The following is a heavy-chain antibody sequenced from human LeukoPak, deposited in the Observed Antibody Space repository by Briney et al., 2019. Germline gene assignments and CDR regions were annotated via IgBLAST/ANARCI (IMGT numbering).Heavy chain of an antibody. Sequence: PGGSLRLSCAASGFTFSTYSMDWVRQAPGKGLEWVSSISGTSSYIYYADSVKGRFTISRDNSKNTLYLQMNSLRAEDTAVYYCATDRNSFGIASSSWSHDTFDIWGQGTMVTVSS. J-gene: IGHJ3*02. D-gene: IGHD6-13*01. V-gene: IGHV3-21*04. CDR2: ISGTSSYI. CDR1: GFTFSTYS. CDR3: ATDRNSFGIASSSWSHDTFDI.